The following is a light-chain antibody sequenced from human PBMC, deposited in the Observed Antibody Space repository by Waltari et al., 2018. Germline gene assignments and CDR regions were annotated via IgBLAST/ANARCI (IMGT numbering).Light chain of an antibody. Sequence: DIQMTQSPSSLSASVGDRGTITCRASQGINNYLAWFQQKPGKAPKSLISAASSLQSGISPNFSGSGSETDFTLTISSLRPEDFGTYYCQQYDSYPPTFGGGTKVEIK. V-gene: IGKV1-16*02. CDR2: AAS. CDR3: QQYDSYPPT. CDR1: QGINNY. J-gene: IGKJ4*01.